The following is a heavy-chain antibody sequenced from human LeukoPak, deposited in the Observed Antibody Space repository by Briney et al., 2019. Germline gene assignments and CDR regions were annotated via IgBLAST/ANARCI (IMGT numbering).Heavy chain of an antibody. Sequence: PSETLSLTCTVSGGSISSYYWSWIRQPAGKGLEWIGRIYTSGSTNYNPSLKSRVTMSVDTSKNQFSLKLSSVTAADTAGDYCWRTAVSGIFYHKTFNRNYFDYGGGETLLTASS. J-gene: IGHJ4*02. CDR3: WRTAVSGIFYHKTFNRNYFDY. CDR2: IYTSGST. CDR1: GGSISSYY. D-gene: IGHD3-10*01. V-gene: IGHV4-4*07.